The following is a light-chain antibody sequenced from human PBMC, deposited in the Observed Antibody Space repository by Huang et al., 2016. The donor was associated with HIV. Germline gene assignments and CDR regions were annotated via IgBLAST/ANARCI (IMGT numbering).Light chain of an antibody. Sequence: EIVMTKSPATLSVSPGERATLSCRAIQSVSNNLAWYQQIPGQDPRLLIYVASPRATGIPARFSGSGSMTEFTLTISSLQSEDFAVYYCQQYNNWPLTFGQGTKVEIK. CDR2: VAS. V-gene: IGKV3-15*01. CDR3: QQYNNWPLT. CDR1: QSVSNN. J-gene: IGKJ1*01.